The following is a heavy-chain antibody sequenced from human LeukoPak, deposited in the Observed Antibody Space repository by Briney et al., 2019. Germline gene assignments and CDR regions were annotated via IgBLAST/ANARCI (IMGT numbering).Heavy chain of an antibody. CDR3: ARDQGLGDYGTLDV. V-gene: IGHV3-30-3*01. CDR2: ISYDGSNK. Sequence: PGRSLRLSCAASGFTFSSYAMHWVRQAPGKGLEWVAVISYDGSNKYYADSVKGRFTISRDNSKNTLYLQMNSLRAEDTAVYYCARDQGLGDYGTLDVWGQGTTVTVSS. CDR1: GFTFSSYA. J-gene: IGHJ6*02. D-gene: IGHD4-17*01.